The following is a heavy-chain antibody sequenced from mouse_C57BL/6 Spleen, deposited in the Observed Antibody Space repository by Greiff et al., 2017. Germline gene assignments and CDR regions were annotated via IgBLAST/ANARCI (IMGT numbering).Heavy chain of an antibody. CDR3: ARLGSSFPDY. J-gene: IGHJ2*01. D-gene: IGHD1-1*01. CDR1: GFTFSSYT. Sequence: EVKLVESGGGLVKPGGSLKLSCAASGFTFSSYTMSWVRQTPEKRLEWVATISGGGGNTYYPDSVKGRFTISRDNAKNTLYLQMSSRRSEDTALYYCARLGSSFPDYWGQGTTLTVSS. CDR2: ISGGGGNT. V-gene: IGHV5-9*01.